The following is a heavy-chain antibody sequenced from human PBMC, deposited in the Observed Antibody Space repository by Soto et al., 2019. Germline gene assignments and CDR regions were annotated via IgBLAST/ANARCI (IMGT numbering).Heavy chain of an antibody. CDR2: IIPIFGTA. V-gene: IGHV1-69*01. CDR3: ARGDTRGYSDGSAFDY. D-gene: IGHD5-18*01. Sequence: QVQLVQSGAEVKKPGSSVKVSCKASGGTFSSYAISWVRQAPGQGLAWMGGIIPIFGTANYAQKFQGRVTITADESTSTAYMEMSSLRSEDTAVYSCARGDTRGYSDGSAFDYWGQGTRVTFSS. CDR1: GGTFSSYA. J-gene: IGHJ4*02.